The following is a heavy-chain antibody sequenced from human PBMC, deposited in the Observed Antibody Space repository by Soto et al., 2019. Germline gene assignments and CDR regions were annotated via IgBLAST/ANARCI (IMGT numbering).Heavy chain of an antibody. CDR3: ARDRLYYYDSSGYSNYFDY. V-gene: IGHV1-18*04. J-gene: IGHJ4*02. CDR2: ISAYNGNT. D-gene: IGHD3-22*01. CDR1: GYTFTSYG. Sequence: QVQLVQSGAEVKKPGASVKVSCKASGYTFTSYGISWVRQAPGQGLEWMGWISAYNGNTNYAQKLQGRVTMTTDTSTSTAYMELRSLRSDDTAVYYCARDRLYYYDSSGYSNYFDYWGQGTLVTVSS.